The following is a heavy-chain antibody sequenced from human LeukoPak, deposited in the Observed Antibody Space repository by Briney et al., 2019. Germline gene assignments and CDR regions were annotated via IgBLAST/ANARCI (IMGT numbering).Heavy chain of an antibody. V-gene: IGHV3-33*08. CDR1: GLTFTSYG. Sequence: GKTLRLSCENSGLTFTSYGMQWVPEAPGKGKEGVAVIWYDGSNKYYADSVKGRFTISRDNSKKTLFLQMNSLRAEDTAVYYRARDIVVVPAPSDAFVIWGQRTMVTVS. D-gene: IGHD2-2*01. CDR2: IWYDGSNK. J-gene: IGHJ3*02. CDR3: ARDIVVVPAPSDAFVI.